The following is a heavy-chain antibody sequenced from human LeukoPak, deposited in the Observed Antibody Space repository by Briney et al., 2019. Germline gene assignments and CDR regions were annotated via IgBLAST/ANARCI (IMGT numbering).Heavy chain of an antibody. CDR1: GGSINSHY. Sequence: SETLSLTCTVSGGSINSHYWSWIRQPPGKGLEWIGNIYYRGSNNYNPSLKSRVTISVDTSKKHFSLKLSSVTAADTAVYYCARRVTLVRGVYYKGMDVWGQGTTVTVSS. D-gene: IGHD3-10*01. CDR2: IYYRGSN. CDR3: ARRVTLVRGVYYKGMDV. V-gene: IGHV4-59*11. J-gene: IGHJ6*02.